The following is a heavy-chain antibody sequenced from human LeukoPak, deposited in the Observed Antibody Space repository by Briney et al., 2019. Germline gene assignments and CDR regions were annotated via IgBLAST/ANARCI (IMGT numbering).Heavy chain of an antibody. CDR3: ATLAAAANY. J-gene: IGHJ4*02. V-gene: IGHV4-59*08. Sequence: PSETLSLTCTVSGGSMTNYYWSWIRQPPGKGLEWIGYMYYGGNTNYNPSLKSRVTISVDTSKNQFSLKLSSVAAADTAVYYCATLAAAANYWGQGTLVTVSS. CDR2: MYYGGNT. D-gene: IGHD6-13*01. CDR1: GGSMTNYY.